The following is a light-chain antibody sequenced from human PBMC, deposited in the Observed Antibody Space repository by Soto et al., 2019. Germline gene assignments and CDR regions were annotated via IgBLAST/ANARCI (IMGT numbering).Light chain of an antibody. Sequence: QSALTQPASVSGSPGQSITISCTGTSSVVGSYNLVSWYQQHPGKAPKLMIYEGSKRPSGVSNRFSGSKSGNTASLTISGLQAEDEADYYCCSYAGSSIPYVFGTGTKVTVL. CDR3: CSYAGSSIPYV. J-gene: IGLJ1*01. CDR1: SSVVGSYNL. CDR2: EGS. V-gene: IGLV2-23*01.